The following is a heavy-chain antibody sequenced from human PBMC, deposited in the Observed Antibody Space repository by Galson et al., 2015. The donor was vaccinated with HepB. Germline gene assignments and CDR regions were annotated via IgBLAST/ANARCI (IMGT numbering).Heavy chain of an antibody. J-gene: IGHJ6*02. CDR2: TGSGSANI. CDR3: ARDGGIRGCLDG. CDR1: GFTFSNYG. Sequence: SLRLSCAASGFTFSNYGIHWVRQAPGKGLEWVSSTGSGSANIYYADSVKGRFTIARDNAKNSLYLQMNSLRVDDTAVYYCARDGGIRGCLDGWGQGTTVIVSS. V-gene: IGHV3-21*01. D-gene: IGHD6-19*01.